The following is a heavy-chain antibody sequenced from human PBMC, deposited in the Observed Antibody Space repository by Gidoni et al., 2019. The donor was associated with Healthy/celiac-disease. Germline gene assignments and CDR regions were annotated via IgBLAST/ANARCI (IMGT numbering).Heavy chain of an antibody. V-gene: IGHV5-51*01. J-gene: IGHJ4*02. CDR3: ARLQMGIAAAGEEFDY. D-gene: IGHD6-13*01. Sequence: VRLVQSGAEVKKPGESLKISCKGSGYSFTSYWIGWVRQMPGKGLEWMGIIYPGDSDTRYSPSFQGQVTISADKSISTAYLQWSSLKASDTAMYYCARLQMGIAAAGEEFDYWGQGTLVTVSS. CDR2: IYPGDSDT. CDR1: GYSFTSYW.